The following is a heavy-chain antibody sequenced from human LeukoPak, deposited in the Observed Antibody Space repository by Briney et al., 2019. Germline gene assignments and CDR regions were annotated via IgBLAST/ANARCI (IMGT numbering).Heavy chain of an antibody. CDR2: INPNSGGT. CDR3: ARDTSYGGNSIA. D-gene: IGHD4-23*01. Sequence: ASVKVSCKASGYTFTSYYMHWVRQAPGQGLEWMGWINPNSGGTNYAQKFQGRVTMTRDTSIRTAYMELSSLRSDDTAVYYCARDTSYGGNSIARGQGTLVTVSS. J-gene: IGHJ4*02. V-gene: IGHV1-2*02. CDR1: GYTFTSYY.